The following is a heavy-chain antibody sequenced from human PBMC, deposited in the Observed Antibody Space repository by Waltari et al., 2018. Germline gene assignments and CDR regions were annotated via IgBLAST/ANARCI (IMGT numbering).Heavy chain of an antibody. CDR3: ARDKPGYSSLTSLFDP. J-gene: IGHJ5*02. CDR1: GGSISSYY. V-gene: IGHV4-4*07. CDR2: IYTSGST. D-gene: IGHD6-13*01. Sequence: QVQLQESGPGLVKPSETLSLTCTVSGGSISSYYWSWIRQPAGKGLEWIGRIYTSGSTKYNPSLKRRVTMSVDTSKNQFSLKLSSVTAADTAVYYCARDKPGYSSLTSLFDPWGQGTLVTVSS.